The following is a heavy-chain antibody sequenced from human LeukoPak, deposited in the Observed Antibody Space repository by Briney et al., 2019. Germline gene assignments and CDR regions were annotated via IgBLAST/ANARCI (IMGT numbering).Heavy chain of an antibody. D-gene: IGHD6-6*01. CDR1: GGSISSGDYY. CDR3: GREHFVGSSSSGFDY. V-gene: IGHV4-30-4*08. CDR2: IYYSGST. Sequence: SETLSLTCTVSGGSISSGDYYWSWIRQPPGKGLEWIGYIYYSGSTYYNPSLKSRVTISVDTSKNQFSLKLSSVTAADTAVYYCGREHFVGSSSSGFDYWGQGTLVTVSS. J-gene: IGHJ4*02.